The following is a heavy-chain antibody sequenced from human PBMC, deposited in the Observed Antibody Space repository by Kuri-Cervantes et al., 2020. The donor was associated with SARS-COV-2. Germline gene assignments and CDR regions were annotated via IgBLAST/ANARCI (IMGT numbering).Heavy chain of an antibody. CDR2: ISSSSSTI. D-gene: IGHD2-2*01. CDR1: GFTFSSYS. V-gene: IGHV3-48*01. J-gene: IGHJ4*02. Sequence: GESLKISCAASGFTFSSYSMNWVRQAPGKGLEWVSYISSSSSTIYYADSVKGRFTISRDNSKNTLYLQMNSLRAEDTAVYYCARTLGEDIVVVPAATFDYWGQGTLVTVSS. CDR3: ARTLGEDIVVVPAATFDY.